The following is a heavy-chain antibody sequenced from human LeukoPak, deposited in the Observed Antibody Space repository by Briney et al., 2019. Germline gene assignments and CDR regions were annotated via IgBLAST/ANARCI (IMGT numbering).Heavy chain of an antibody. D-gene: IGHD3-10*01. CDR2: IYYSRST. V-gene: IGHV4-59*01. CDR3: ARQEGEYYYGSGSFNWFDP. J-gene: IGHJ5*02. Sequence: SETLSLTCTVSGGSISSYYWSWIRQPPGKGLEWIGYIYYSRSTNYNPSLKSRVTISVDTSKNQFSLKLSSVTAADTAVYYCARQEGEYYYGSGSFNWFDPWGQGTLVTVSS. CDR1: GGSISSYY.